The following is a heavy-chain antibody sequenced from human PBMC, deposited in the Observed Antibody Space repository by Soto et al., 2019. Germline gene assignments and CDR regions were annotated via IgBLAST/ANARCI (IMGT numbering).Heavy chain of an antibody. CDR3: ASARFQLLNPYYYGMEV. V-gene: IGHV4-59*01. CDR1: GGSISSYY. D-gene: IGHD2-2*01. CDR2: IYYTEKT. J-gene: IGHJ6*02. Sequence: QVQLQQSGPGLVKPSETLSLTCTVSGGSISSYYWSWIRQPPGKGLDWIGYIYYTEKTNYNPSLKSRVTISVDTSKNQFSLKLRYVTAADTGVYFCASARFQLLNPYYYGMEVWGQGTAVTVSS.